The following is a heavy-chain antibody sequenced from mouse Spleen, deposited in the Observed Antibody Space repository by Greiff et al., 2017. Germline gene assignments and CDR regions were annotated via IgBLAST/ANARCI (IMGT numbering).Heavy chain of an antibody. D-gene: IGHD4-1*01. CDR1: GYAFSSYW. CDR2: IYPGDGDT. J-gene: IGHJ4*01. Sequence: QVQLKESGAELVRPGSSVKISCKASGYAFSSYWMNWVKQRPGQGLEWIGQIYPGDGDTNYNGKFKGKATLTADKSSSTAYMQLSSLTSEDSAVYFCARGLGVFYAMDYWGQGTSVTVSS. V-gene: IGHV1-80*01. CDR3: ARGLGVFYAMDY.